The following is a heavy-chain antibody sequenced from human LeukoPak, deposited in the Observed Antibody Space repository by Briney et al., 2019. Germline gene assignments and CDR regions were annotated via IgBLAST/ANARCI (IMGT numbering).Heavy chain of an antibody. D-gene: IGHD3-22*01. CDR1: GDSVSSSSAA. Sequence: SQTLSLTCALSGDSVSSSSAAWNWIRQSPSRGLEWLGRTYYRSKWYNDYAVSVKSRITINPDTSKNQFSLQLNSVTPEDTAVYYCAKDPPTDYYDSSGYYFSYWGQGTLVTVSS. V-gene: IGHV6-1*01. J-gene: IGHJ4*02. CDR2: TYYRSKWYN. CDR3: AKDPPTDYYDSSGYYFSY.